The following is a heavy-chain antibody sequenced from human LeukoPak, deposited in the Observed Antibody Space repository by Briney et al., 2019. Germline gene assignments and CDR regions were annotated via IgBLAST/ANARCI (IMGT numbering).Heavy chain of an antibody. V-gene: IGHV1-18*01. CDR1: GYTFTSYG. D-gene: IGHD6-13*01. Sequence: ASVNVSCKASGYTFTSYGISWVRQAPGQGLEWMGWISAYNGNTNYAQKLQGRVTMTTDTSTSTAYMELRSLRSDDTAVYYCARDRGPPTQQLAGPNFDYWGQGTLVTVSS. CDR2: ISAYNGNT. CDR3: ARDRGPPTQQLAGPNFDY. J-gene: IGHJ4*02.